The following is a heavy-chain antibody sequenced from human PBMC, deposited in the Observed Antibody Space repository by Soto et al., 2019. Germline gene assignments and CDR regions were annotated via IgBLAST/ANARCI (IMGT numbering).Heavy chain of an antibody. CDR1: GGSFSGYY. Sequence: QVHLQQWGAGQLKPSETLSLTCAVYGGSFSGYYWSWIRQPPGKGLEWIGEINHSGSTNYSPSLKSRVAISVDTSKNQFSLKLSSVTAADTVVYYCAAFHVLLWFGESPNRHLQYWGQGTLVTISS. V-gene: IGHV4-34*01. J-gene: IGHJ4*02. CDR2: INHSGST. CDR3: AAFHVLLWFGESPNRHLQY. D-gene: IGHD3-10*01.